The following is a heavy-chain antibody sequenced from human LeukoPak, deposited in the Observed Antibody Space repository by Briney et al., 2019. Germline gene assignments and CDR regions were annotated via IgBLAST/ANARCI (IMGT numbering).Heavy chain of an antibody. CDR3: ARGYSYFDY. D-gene: IGHD1-1*01. Sequence: SETLSLTCAVYGGXFSGYYCSWIRQPPGKGLEWIGEINHSGSTNYNPSLKSRVTISVDTSKNQFSLKLSSVTAADTAVYYCARGYSYFDYWGQGTLVTVSS. J-gene: IGHJ4*02. V-gene: IGHV4-34*01. CDR1: GGXFSGYY. CDR2: INHSGST.